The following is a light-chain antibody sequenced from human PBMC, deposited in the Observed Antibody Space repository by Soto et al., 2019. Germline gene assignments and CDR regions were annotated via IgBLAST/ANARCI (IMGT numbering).Light chain of an antibody. CDR3: KQRARWKWT. CDR1: QSITRD. V-gene: IGKV3-15*01. Sequence: EIVSTPFPASLSVSPGERVTLSCRASQSITRDLAWYQQKPGQAPRLLVFAASFRATDIPPRFSGSGSGTDFTLTLSRIETEDFAVYYCKQRARWKWTVGKGNKGDIK. J-gene: IGKJ1*01. CDR2: AAS.